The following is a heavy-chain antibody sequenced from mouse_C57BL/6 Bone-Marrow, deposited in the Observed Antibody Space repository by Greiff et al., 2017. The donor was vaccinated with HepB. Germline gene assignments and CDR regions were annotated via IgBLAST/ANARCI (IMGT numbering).Heavy chain of an antibody. V-gene: IGHV1-26*01. CDR1: GYTFTDYY. J-gene: IGHJ4*01. CDR3: ARYSLEAMDY. Sequence: EVQLQQSGPELVKPGASVKISCKASGYTFTDYYMNWVKQSHGKSLEWIGDINPNNGGTSYNQKFKGKATLTVDKSSSTAYMELRSLTSEDSAVYYCARYSLEAMDYWGQGTSVTVSS. D-gene: IGHD2-10*02. CDR2: INPNNGGT.